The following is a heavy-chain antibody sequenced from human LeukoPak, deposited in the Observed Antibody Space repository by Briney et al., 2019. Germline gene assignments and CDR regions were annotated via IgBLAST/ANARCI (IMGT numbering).Heavy chain of an antibody. J-gene: IGHJ4*02. V-gene: IGHV4-39*01. CDR2: IYYSGDT. CDR3: ARFAIPKIQLWPRFDY. D-gene: IGHD5-18*01. Sequence: PSETLSLTCTVSGGAITTSNYYWGWIRQPPGKGLEWIGSIYYSGDTYYSPSLKSRVTISVDTSKNQFSLKLSSVTAADTAVYYCARFAIPKIQLWPRFDYWGQGTLVTVSS. CDR1: GGAITTSNYY.